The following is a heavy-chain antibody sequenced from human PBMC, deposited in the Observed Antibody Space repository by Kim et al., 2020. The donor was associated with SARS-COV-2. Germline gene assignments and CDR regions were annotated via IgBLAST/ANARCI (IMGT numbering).Heavy chain of an antibody. D-gene: IGHD4-17*01. CDR1: GGPISSYY. Sequence: SETLSLTCTVSGGPISSYYWSWIRQPPGKGLEWIGYIYYSGSTNYNPSLKSRVTISVDTSKNQFSLKLSSVTAADTAVYYCAREGDYASDVWGQGTTVTV. CDR2: IYYSGST. CDR3: AREGDYASDV. V-gene: IGHV4-59*01. J-gene: IGHJ6*02.